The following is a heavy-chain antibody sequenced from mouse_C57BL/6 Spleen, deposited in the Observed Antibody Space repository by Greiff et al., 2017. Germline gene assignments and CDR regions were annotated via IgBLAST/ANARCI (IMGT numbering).Heavy chain of an antibody. D-gene: IGHD2-1*01. CDR1: GFSLTSYG. Sequence: VQVVESGPGLVQPSQSLSITCPVSGFSLTSYGVHWVRQSPGKGLEWLGVIWRGGSTDYNAAFISRLSISKDNSKSQVFFKMNSLQADDTAIYYCARKGIYYGNYEYFDVWGTGTTVTVSS. CDR3: ARKGIYYGNYEYFDV. V-gene: IGHV2-2*01. J-gene: IGHJ1*03. CDR2: IWRGGST.